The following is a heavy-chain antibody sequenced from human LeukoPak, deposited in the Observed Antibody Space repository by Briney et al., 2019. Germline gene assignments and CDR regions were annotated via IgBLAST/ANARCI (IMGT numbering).Heavy chain of an antibody. D-gene: IGHD6-19*01. CDR1: GYSISSGFF. J-gene: IGHJ4*02. CDR2: IYHSGST. Sequence: KPSETLSLTCAVSGYSISSGFFWGWIRQPPGKGLEWIGSIYHSGSTYYNPSLKSRVTISVDTSKNQFSLKLSSVTAADTAVYYCARSEWLASFDYWGQGTLVTVSS. V-gene: IGHV4-38-2*01. CDR3: ARSEWLASFDY.